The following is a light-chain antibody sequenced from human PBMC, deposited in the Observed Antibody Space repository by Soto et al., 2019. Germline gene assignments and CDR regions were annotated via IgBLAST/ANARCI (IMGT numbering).Light chain of an antibody. CDR1: SSDVGGYNY. CDR3: SSYKSSSIDYV. V-gene: IGLV2-14*01. Sequence: QSVLTQPASVSGSPRQSITISCTGTSSDVGGYNYVYWYHQHPGKAPKLMIYEVSNRPSGVFNRFSGSKSGNTASLTISGLQAEDEADYYCSSYKSSSIDYVCGTGPKLTVL. CDR2: EVS. J-gene: IGLJ1*01.